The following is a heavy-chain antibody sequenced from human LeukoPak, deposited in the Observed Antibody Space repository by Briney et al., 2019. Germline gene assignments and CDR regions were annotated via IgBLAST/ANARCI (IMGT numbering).Heavy chain of an antibody. D-gene: IGHD6-13*01. CDR3: AKGGDTSTWTFDH. V-gene: IGHV3-33*06. J-gene: IGHJ4*02. CDR1: GFSFSNYG. Sequence: RGSLRLSCAASGFSFSNYGMHWGRQAPGKGLEWVAVIWSDGSNEFYADSVKGRFTISRDNSKNTLYLQMNSLRAEDTAVYYCAKGGDTSTWTFDHWGQGTLVTVSS. CDR2: IWSDGSNE.